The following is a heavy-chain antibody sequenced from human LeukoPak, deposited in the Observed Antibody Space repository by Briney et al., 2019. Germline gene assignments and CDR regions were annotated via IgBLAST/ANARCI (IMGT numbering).Heavy chain of an antibody. Sequence: GASVKVSCKASGYTFTGYYMHWVRQAPGQGLEWMGWINPNSGGTNYAQKFQGRVTMTRDTSISTAYMELSRLRSDDTAVYYCASFTSGLRDSRPTLDYWGQGTLVTVSS. CDR1: GYTFTGYY. D-gene: IGHD2-21*01. J-gene: IGHJ4*02. V-gene: IGHV1-2*02. CDR2: INPNSGGT. CDR3: ASFTSGLRDSRPTLDY.